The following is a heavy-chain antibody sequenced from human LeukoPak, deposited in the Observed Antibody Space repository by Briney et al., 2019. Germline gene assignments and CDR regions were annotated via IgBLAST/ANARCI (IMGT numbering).Heavy chain of an antibody. CDR2: IYYSGNT. CDR3: ARGPSFGSSSRFDY. D-gene: IGHD6-6*01. V-gene: IGHV4-31*03. Sequence: PSETLSLTCTVSGGSISSGGDYWSWIRQHPGKGLEWIGYIYYSGNTYYNPVLRSRLTISVDTSKNQFSLKVSSVTAADTAVYYCARGPSFGSSSRFDYWGQGTLVTVSS. CDR1: GGSISSGGDY. J-gene: IGHJ4*02.